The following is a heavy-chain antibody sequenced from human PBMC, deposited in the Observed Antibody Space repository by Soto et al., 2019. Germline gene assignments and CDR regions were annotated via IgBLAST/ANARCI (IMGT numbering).Heavy chain of an antibody. CDR1: GGSISSYY. CDR3: ARAGSGSYYDFTWFDP. Sequence: AETLSLTCTFSGGSISSYYWSWIRQPPGKGLEWIGHIYYSGSTNYNPSLKRRVTISIDTSKRQFSLNLRSVTAADTAVYYCARAGSGSYYDFTWFDPWGQGKVVTVSS. J-gene: IGHJ5*02. D-gene: IGHD1-26*01. V-gene: IGHV4-59*01. CDR2: IYYSGST.